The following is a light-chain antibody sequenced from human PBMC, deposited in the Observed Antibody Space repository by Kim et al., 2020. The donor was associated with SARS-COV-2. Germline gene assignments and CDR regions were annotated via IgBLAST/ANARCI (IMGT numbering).Light chain of an antibody. J-gene: IGKJ2*01. Sequence: EIVMTQSPATLSVSPGERATLSCRASQSVSSNLAWFQQKPGQPPRLLIYGASTRATVIPARFSGSGSGTEFTLTISSLQSEDFALYFCQQYDTLVTFGQGTKLEI. CDR2: GAS. V-gene: IGKV3D-15*01. CDR3: QQYDTLVT. CDR1: QSVSSN.